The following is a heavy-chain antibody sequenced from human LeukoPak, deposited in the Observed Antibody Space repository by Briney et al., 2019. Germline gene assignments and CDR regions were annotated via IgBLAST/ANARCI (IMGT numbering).Heavy chain of an antibody. D-gene: IGHD1-26*01. CDR1: GYTFRNYY. V-gene: IGHV1-2*02. CDR3: ARDKSNGIGIVY. J-gene: IGHJ4*02. CDR2: INFNRGDT. Sequence: ASVKVSCKASGYTFRNYYIHWVRQAPGHGLEYMGWINFNRGDTIYQGRVTMTRDTSIDTVYMDLSSLRSDDTALYYCARDKSNGIGIVYWGQGTPVTVSS.